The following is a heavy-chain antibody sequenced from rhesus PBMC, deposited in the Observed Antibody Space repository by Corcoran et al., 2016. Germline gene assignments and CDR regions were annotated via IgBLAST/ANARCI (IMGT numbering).Heavy chain of an antibody. Sequence: QVQLQESGPGLVKPSETLSLTCAVSGGSISSGYYYWSWIRQPPGKGLEWIGYSTYSGSTSYDPSLKSRGTISRDTSKNQFSLKLSSVTAADTAVYYCAHLGHIRLDYWGQGVLVTVSS. CDR2: STYSGST. V-gene: IGHV4-122*02. J-gene: IGHJ4*01. CDR1: GGSISSGYYY. CDR3: AHLGHIRLDY. D-gene: IGHD1-38*01.